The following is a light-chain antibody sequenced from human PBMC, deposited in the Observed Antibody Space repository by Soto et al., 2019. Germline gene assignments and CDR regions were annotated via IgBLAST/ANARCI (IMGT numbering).Light chain of an antibody. J-gene: IGKJ2*01. CDR2: GTF. V-gene: IGKV3-20*01. CDR3: QHYGSSPRMYT. CDR1: QSVSSSY. Sequence: EIVLTQSPGTLSLSPGERATLSCRASQSVSSSYLAWYQQKPGQAPRLLIYGTFSRATGIPDRFSGRGSRTDFTLTISRLEPEDFAVYYCQHYGSSPRMYTFGQGTKLEIK.